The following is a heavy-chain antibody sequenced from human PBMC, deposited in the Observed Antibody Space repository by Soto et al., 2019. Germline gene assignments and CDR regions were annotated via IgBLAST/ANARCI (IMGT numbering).Heavy chain of an antibody. CDR2: IFSGGNT. J-gene: IGHJ3*02. V-gene: IGHV3-53*01. Sequence: PSGSLRLSCAASGFTVSGTYMIWVRQAPGKGPESVSVIFSGGNTYYADSVKGRFTISRDNSKNTLYLQMNSLRVEDTAVYYCASPRGIVGAFNIWGQGTMVTVSS. CDR1: GFTVSGTY. CDR3: ASPRGIVGAFNI. D-gene: IGHD3-22*01.